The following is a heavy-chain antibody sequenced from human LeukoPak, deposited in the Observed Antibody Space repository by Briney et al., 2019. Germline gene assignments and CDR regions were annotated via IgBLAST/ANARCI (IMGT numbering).Heavy chain of an antibody. CDR2: VSYHGGSE. J-gene: IGHJ4*03. Sequence: RGSPRLSCAASGFTFSGCGMHWVCQAPGKGLEWVAAVSYHGGSEYYPDSVKGRFTISRDNSKNTLYLQINSLRTEDTAVYYCAKDGSAYSPLDCWGQGRLVSVS. V-gene: IGHV3-30*18. CDR3: AKDGSAYSPLDC. CDR1: GFTFSGCG. D-gene: IGHD3-22*01.